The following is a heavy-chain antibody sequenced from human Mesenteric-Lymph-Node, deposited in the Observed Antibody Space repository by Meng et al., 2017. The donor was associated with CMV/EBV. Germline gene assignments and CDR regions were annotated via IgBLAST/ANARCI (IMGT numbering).Heavy chain of an antibody. CDR3: ARDSGSSSGYSYGLFGNDAFDI. Sequence: SETLSLTCAVYGGSFSGYYWSWIRQPPGKGLEWIGEINHSGSTNYNPSLKSRVTISVDTSKNQFSLKLSSVTAADTAVYYCARDSGSSSGYSYGLFGNDAFDIWGQGTMVTVSS. CDR2: INHSGST. CDR1: GGSFSGYY. J-gene: IGHJ3*02. D-gene: IGHD5-18*01. V-gene: IGHV4-34*01.